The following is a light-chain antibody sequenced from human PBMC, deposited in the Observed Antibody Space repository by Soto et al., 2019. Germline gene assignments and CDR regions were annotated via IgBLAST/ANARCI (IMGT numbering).Light chain of an antibody. J-gene: IGLJ2*01. CDR2: DDD. CDR1: SSNIGGNS. CDR3: ATWDSSLSAVV. V-gene: IGLV1-51*01. Sequence: QSVMTQPPSVSAAPGQRVTISCSGSSSNIGGNSVSWYQQLPGTAPKLLIYDDDKRPSGIPDRFSGSKSGTSTTLGITGFQTGDEADYYCATWDSSLSAVVVGGGTKLTVL.